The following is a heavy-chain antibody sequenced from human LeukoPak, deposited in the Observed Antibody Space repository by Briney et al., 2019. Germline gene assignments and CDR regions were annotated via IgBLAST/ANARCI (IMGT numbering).Heavy chain of an antibody. Sequence: ASVKDSCKSSGYTFTDYYMHWVRQAPGKGLEWMGWINSNSGGTNYAQKLQGRVTMTRETSISTAYMELSRLRSDDTAVYYCARERPYYYYGMDVGGQGTTVTVSS. CDR2: INSNSGGT. J-gene: IGHJ6*01. V-gene: IGHV1-2*02. CDR3: ARERPYYYYGMDV. CDR1: GYTFTDYY.